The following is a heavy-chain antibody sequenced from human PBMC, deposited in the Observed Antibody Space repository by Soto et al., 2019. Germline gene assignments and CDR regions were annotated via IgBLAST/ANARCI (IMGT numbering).Heavy chain of an antibody. Sequence: GGSLRLSCAGSGLTFGDSYMSWIRQAPGKGLEWLSYISPGSRYPAYADSVKGRFTISRDNAKRSLYLQMMSLTAEDTAIYYCVRGGGGGLFDPWGQGAMVTVSS. CDR1: GLTFGDSY. J-gene: IGHJ5*02. CDR3: VRGGGGGLFDP. V-gene: IGHV3-11*06. CDR2: ISPGSRYP. D-gene: IGHD2-15*01.